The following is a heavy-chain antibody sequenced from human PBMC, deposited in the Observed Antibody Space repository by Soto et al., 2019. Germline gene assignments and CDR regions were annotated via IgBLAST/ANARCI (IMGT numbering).Heavy chain of an antibody. V-gene: IGHV4-38-2*01. D-gene: IGHD3-22*01. CDR1: GYSISSGYY. CDR2: IYYNKRP. CDR3: ARVGYHYDTNGYFDY. J-gene: IGHJ4*02. Sequence: PSETLSLTCAVSGYSISSGYYWGWMRQPPGKGLEWIGNIYYNKRPYYNPSLTSRVTISADTSKNEFSLKMTSMTDADTAVYYCARVGYHYDTNGYFDYWGQGILVTVSS.